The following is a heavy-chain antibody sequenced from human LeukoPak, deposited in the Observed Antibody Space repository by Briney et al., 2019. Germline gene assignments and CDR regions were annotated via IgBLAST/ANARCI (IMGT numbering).Heavy chain of an antibody. CDR2: IYTSGST. CDR3: ARASSGTYYYFDY. V-gene: IGHV4-59*10. CDR1: GGSFSGYS. Sequence: SETLSLTCAVYGGSFSGYSWNWIRQPAGKGLEWIGRIYTSGSTNYNPSLKSRVTMSVDTSKNHFSLKLTSVTAADTAVYYCARASSGTYYYFDYWGQGTLVTVSS. D-gene: IGHD1-26*01. J-gene: IGHJ4*02.